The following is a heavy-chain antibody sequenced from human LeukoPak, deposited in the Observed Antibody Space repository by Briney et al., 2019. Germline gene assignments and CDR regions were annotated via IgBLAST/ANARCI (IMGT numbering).Heavy chain of an antibody. CDR3: ARDRDYSFDF. CDR1: GFTFSSYE. CDR2: FNSASGTI. J-gene: IGHJ4*02. V-gene: IGHV3-48*01. Sequence: GGSLRLSCAASGFTFSSYEMNWVRQAPGKGLEWLSYFNSASGTISYADSVKGRFTISRDNAKNSLYLQMNSLRAEDTAVYYCARDRDYSFDFWGQGTLVTVSS.